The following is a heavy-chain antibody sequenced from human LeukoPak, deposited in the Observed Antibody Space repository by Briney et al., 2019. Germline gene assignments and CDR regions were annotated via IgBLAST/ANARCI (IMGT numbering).Heavy chain of an antibody. D-gene: IGHD1-26*01. J-gene: IGHJ4*02. CDR3: AKDLSGSYNFDY. CDR2: ISGSGGST. CDR1: GFTFSSNA. Sequence: GGSLRLSGAAFGFTFSSNAMSWVGQAPGKGLEWVSGISGSGGSTYYADSVKGRFTISRDNSKNTLYLQMNSLRAEDTAVYYCAKDLSGSYNFDYWGQGTLVTVSS. V-gene: IGHV3-23*01.